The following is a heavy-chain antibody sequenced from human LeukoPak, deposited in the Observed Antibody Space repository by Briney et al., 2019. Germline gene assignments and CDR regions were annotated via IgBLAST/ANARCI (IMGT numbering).Heavy chain of an antibody. D-gene: IGHD3-10*01. CDR1: GFTFSSYA. CDR2: ISGSGAST. J-gene: IGHJ3*02. Sequence: GRSLRLSCAASGFTFSSYAMSWVRQAPGKGLEWVSAISGSGASTYYADSVKGRFTISRDKSKNTLYLQMHSLRAEDTAVYYCAKDLQGSGGDAFDIWGQGTKVTVSS. V-gene: IGHV3-23*01. CDR3: AKDLQGSGGDAFDI.